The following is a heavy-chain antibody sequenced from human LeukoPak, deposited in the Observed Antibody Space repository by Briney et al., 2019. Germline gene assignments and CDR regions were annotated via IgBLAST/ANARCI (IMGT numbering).Heavy chain of an antibody. Sequence: PSETLSLTCNVSGGSFGNYYWNWIPQSPGKGLKGIGHIDSSGSTNYNPSIKTRVIISVGTSKNQFSLTLNSVNASDKAVYFCARQGYSDFGGWFDHWGQGIPIIVSS. CDR3: ARQGYSDFGGWFDH. J-gene: IGHJ5*02. CDR2: IDSSGST. D-gene: IGHD2-21*01. CDR1: GGSFGNYY. V-gene: IGHV4-59*08.